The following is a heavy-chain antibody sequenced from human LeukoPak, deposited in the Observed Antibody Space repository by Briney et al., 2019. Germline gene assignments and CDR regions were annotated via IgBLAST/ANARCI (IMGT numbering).Heavy chain of an antibody. CDR2: IGTGATIT. J-gene: IGHJ6*03. Sequence: GGSLRLSCAASGVTFSDYYVSWIRQAPGKGLQWVSYIGTGATITYYADSVKGRFTISRDNAKNSLYLQMNSLRVEDTAVYYCARILEGYHYYMDVWGKGTTVTVSS. CDR3: ARILEGYHYYMDV. V-gene: IGHV3-11*04. CDR1: GVTFSDYY. D-gene: IGHD6-13*01.